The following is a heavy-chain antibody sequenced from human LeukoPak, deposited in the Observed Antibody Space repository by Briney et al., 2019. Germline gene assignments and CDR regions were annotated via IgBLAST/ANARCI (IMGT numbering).Heavy chain of an antibody. Sequence: SETLSLTCTVSGGSISSSSYYWGWIRQPPGKGLEWIGSIYYSGSTYYNPSLKSRVTISVDTSKNQFSLKLSSVTAADTAVYYCARGPYYYDGPLFDYWGQGTLVTVSS. D-gene: IGHD3-22*01. V-gene: IGHV4-39*07. CDR2: IYYSGST. CDR3: ARGPYYYDGPLFDY. J-gene: IGHJ4*02. CDR1: GGSISSSSYY.